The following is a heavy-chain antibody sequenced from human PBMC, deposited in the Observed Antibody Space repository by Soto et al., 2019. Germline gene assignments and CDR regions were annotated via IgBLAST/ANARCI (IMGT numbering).Heavy chain of an antibody. Sequence: QVQLVQSGAEVKKPGASVKVSCTFTSYDINWERQATGQGHEWMAWMNPNSGNTRYAQKFQGRVTMTRNTSNFTAYMELSSLRSEDTAVYYCARGPGSSDWRFSYYYMDVWGQGTTVTVSS. V-gene: IGHV1-8*01. J-gene: IGHJ6*02. CDR2: MNPNSGNT. CDR1: FTSYD. CDR3: ARGPGSSDWRFSYYYMDV. D-gene: IGHD6-19*01.